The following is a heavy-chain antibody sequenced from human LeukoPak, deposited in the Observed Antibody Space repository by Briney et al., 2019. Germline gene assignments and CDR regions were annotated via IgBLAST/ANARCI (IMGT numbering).Heavy chain of an antibody. CDR2: TNYRSKWYN. V-gene: IGHV6-1*01. J-gene: IGHJ4*02. D-gene: IGHD3-9*01. CDR3: ARVTLTGYTYYFDS. CDR1: GDSVSSNSVA. Sequence: SQTLSLTCAISGDSVSSNSVAWNWVRQSPSRGLEWLGRTNYRSKWYNDYAVSVKSRITINADTSKNQFSLHLNSVTPEDTAVYYYARVTLTGYTYYFDSWGQGTLVTVSS.